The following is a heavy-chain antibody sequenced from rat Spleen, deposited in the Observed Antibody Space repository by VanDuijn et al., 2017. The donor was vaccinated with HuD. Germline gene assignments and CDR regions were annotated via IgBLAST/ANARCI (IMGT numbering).Heavy chain of an antibody. J-gene: IGHJ3*01. Sequence: EVQLVESGGDLVQPGRSLKLSCAASGFTFSNYDMAWVRQDSTKGLEWVASISPGGGNTYYRDSVKGRFTVSRDNAKSTLYLQMDSLRSEDTATFYCVRQDTSGYSNWFTYWGQGTLVTVSS. V-gene: IGHV5-25*01. CDR1: GFTFSNYD. D-gene: IGHD4-3*01. CDR3: VRQDTSGYSNWFTY. CDR2: ISPGGGNT.